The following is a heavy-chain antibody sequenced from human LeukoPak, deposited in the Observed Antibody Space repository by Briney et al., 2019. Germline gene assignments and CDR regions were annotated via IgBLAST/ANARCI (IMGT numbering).Heavy chain of an antibody. CDR3: ARGSRITIFGVVIRGHNWFDP. V-gene: IGHV1-8*01. CDR2: MNPNSGNT. J-gene: IGHJ5*02. Sequence: ASVKVSCKASGYTFTSYDINWVRQATGQGLEWMGWMNPNSGNTGYAQKFQGRVTMTRNTSISTAYMELSSLRSEDTAVYYCARGSRITIFGVVIRGHNWFDPWGQGTLVTVYS. D-gene: IGHD3-3*01. CDR1: GYTFTSYD.